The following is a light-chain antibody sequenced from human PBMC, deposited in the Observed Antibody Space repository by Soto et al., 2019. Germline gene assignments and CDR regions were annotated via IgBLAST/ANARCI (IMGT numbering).Light chain of an antibody. V-gene: IGKV1-39*01. CDR3: QQSYSTTGT. J-gene: IGKJ1*01. CDR2: AAS. CDR1: QGIITY. Sequence: DIQMTQFPSSLSASVGDRVTMTCRASQGIITYVHWYQLIPEKVPKRLNNAASSVQSEVPSSFSGSGSETDFTLTICSPQPEDFATSPCQQSYSTTGTCGQGTKVHIK.